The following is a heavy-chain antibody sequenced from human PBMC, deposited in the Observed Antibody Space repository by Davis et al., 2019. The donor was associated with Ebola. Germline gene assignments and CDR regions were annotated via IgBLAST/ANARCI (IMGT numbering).Heavy chain of an antibody. J-gene: IGHJ5*02. D-gene: IGHD6-19*01. CDR2: ISYDGSNK. V-gene: IGHV3-30*03. CDR3: SGLGASSGWYLP. Sequence: GESLKISCAASGFTFSSYGMHWVRQAPGKGLEWVAVISYDGSNKYYADSVKGRFTIPRDNSKNTLYLQMNSLRAEDTAVYYCSGLGASSGWYLPWGQGTLVTVSS. CDR1: GFTFSSYG.